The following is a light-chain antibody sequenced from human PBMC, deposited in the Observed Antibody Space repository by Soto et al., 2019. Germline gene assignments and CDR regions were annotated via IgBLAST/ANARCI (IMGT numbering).Light chain of an antibody. J-gene: IGLJ2*01. CDR1: SSDVGGYNY. Sequence: QSALTQPVSVSGSPGQSITISCTGTSSDVGGYNYVSWYQQHPGKAPKLMIYDVSNRPSGVSNRFSGSKSGNTASLTISGLQAEDEADYYCSSYTSSSVVVFGGGTKLTVL. CDR2: DVS. CDR3: SSYTSSSVVV. V-gene: IGLV2-14*01.